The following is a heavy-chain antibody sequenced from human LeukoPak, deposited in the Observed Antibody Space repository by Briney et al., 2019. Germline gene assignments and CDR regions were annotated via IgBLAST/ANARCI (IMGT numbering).Heavy chain of an antibody. J-gene: IGHJ6*02. CDR2: ISYDGTRQ. CDR1: GFTFSIYG. V-gene: IGHV3-33*05. CDR3: ARAPYYYGMDV. Sequence: QPGGSLRLSCTASGFTFSIYGMHWVRQAPGKGLEWVAVISYDGTRQFYADSVKGRFAISRDNSNNTVLLQMNSLRAEDTAVYYCARAPYYYGMDVWGQGTTVTVSS.